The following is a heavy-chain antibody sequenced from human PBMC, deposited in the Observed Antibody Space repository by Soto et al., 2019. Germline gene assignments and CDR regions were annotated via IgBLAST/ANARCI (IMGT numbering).Heavy chain of an antibody. D-gene: IGHD3-3*01. CDR2: ITDTGGDA. CDR1: GITFGSRA. V-gene: IGHV3-23*01. Sequence: EVQLLESGGDLIQPGGSLRLSCVASGITFGSRAMSWVRQAPGEGLEWVSTITDTGGDAKYADSVRGRFTISRDNSKKTLYLQMNSLRAEDTAVYYCAREVTVFGVIIPTPMDVWGQGTTVTVSS. CDR3: AREVTVFGVIIPTPMDV. J-gene: IGHJ6*02.